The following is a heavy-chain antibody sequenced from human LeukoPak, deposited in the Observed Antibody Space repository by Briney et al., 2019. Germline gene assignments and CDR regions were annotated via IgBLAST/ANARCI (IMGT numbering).Heavy chain of an antibody. CDR2: IFPVDSDT. D-gene: IGHD6-19*01. CDR3: ARHPPYFSGGHHFDY. Sequence: GESLKISCVGSGYRFTNYWIGWVRLMPGKGLGWMGIIFPVDSDTRYSPSFQGQVTISADKSISTAYLQWSSLEASDTATYFCARHPPYFSGGHHFDYWGQGTLVTVSS. V-gene: IGHV5-51*01. CDR1: GYRFTNYW. J-gene: IGHJ4*02.